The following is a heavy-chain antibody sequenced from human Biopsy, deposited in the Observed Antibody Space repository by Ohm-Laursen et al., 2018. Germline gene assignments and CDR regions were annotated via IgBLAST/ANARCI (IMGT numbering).Heavy chain of an antibody. CDR3: ARRPYGGTRYWYFDL. CDR2: IHYSGTT. CDR1: GGSVSSGGFY. Sequence: TLSLTCTVSGGSVSSGGFYWSWIRQHPGKGLEWIGYIHYSGTTYYNPSLKSLVTISVDTSKNQFSLKLNSVTAADTAVYYCARRPYGGTRYWYFDLWGRGTLVTVSS. J-gene: IGHJ2*01. D-gene: IGHD4-23*01. V-gene: IGHV4-31*01.